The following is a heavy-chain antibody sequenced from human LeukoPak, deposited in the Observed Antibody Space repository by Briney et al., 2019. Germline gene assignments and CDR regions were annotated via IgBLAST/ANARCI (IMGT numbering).Heavy chain of an antibody. CDR1: GFTSSSYW. V-gene: IGHV3-7*01. CDR3: AREYSSGWLGWFDP. J-gene: IGHJ5*02. Sequence: PGGSLRLSCAASGFTSSSYWMSWVRQAPGKGLEWVANIKQDGSEKYYVDSVKGRFTISRDNAKNSLYLQMNSLRAEDTAVYYCAREYSSGWLGWFDPWGQGTLVTVSS. CDR2: IKQDGSEK. D-gene: IGHD6-19*01.